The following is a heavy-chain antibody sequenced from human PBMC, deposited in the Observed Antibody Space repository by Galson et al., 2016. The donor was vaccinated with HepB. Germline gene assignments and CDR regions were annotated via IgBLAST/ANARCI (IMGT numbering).Heavy chain of an antibody. CDR3: ANIPRRGPFDY. J-gene: IGHJ4*02. CDR2: ISWNSGSI. D-gene: IGHD2-21*01. Sequence: SLRLSCAASGFTFHDYAMHWVRQAPGKGLEWVSSISWNSGSIDYADSVKGRFTISRDSAKNSLYLQMNSLRAEDTAVYYCANIPRRGPFDYWGQGTQVTVSS. V-gene: IGHV3-9*01. CDR1: GFTFHDYA.